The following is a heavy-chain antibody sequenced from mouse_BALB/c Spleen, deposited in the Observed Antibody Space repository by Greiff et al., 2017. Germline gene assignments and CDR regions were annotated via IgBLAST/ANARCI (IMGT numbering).Heavy chain of an antibody. Sequence: EVKLVESGGGLVQPGGSLRLSCATSGFTFTDYYMSWVRQPPGKALEWLGFIRNKANGYTTEYSASVKGRFTISRDNSQSILYLQMNTLRAEDSATYYCARAADYYDYPLYAMDYWGQGTSVTVAS. J-gene: IGHJ4*01. CDR3: ARAADYYDYPLYAMDY. CDR2: IRNKANGYTT. D-gene: IGHD2-4*01. CDR1: GFTFTDYY. V-gene: IGHV7-3*02.